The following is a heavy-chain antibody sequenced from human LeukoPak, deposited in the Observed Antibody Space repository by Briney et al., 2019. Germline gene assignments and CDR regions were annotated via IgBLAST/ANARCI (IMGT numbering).Heavy chain of an antibody. CDR2: ISGSGGST. Sequence: PGGSLRLSCAASGFTFSSYAMSWVRQAPGKGLEWVSAISGSGGSTYYADSAKGRFTISRDNSKNTLYLQMNSLRAEDTAVYYCAKWGRYSSGWYTIFWGQGTLVTVSS. CDR3: AKWGRYSSGWYTIF. J-gene: IGHJ4*02. CDR1: GFTFSSYA. D-gene: IGHD6-19*01. V-gene: IGHV3-23*01.